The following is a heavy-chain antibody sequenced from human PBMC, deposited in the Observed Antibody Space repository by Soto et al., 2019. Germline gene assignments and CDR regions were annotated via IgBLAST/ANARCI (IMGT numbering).Heavy chain of an antibody. V-gene: IGHV4-34*01. J-gene: IGHJ6*02. D-gene: IGHD5-18*01. CDR1: GGSFSGYY. CDR3: ARRGKLWLDGMDV. Sequence: PSETLSLTCAVYGGSFSGYYWSWIRQPPGKGLEWIGEINHSGSTNYNPSLKSRVTISVDTSKNQFSLKLSSVTAADTAVYYCARRGKLWLDGMDVWGQGTRVTVSS. CDR2: INHSGST.